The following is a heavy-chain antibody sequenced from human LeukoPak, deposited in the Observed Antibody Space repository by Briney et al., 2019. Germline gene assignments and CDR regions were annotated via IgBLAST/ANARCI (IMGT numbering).Heavy chain of an antibody. CDR1: GESFSSCY. D-gene: IGHD5-24*01. Sequence: KPSENLSLTCAVYGESFSSCYWSWIRQPPGKGLEWIGEINHSGNTNYNPSLKSRVTISVDTSKNQFSLKLSSVTAADTAVYYCARVDGDGYNIPDYWGQGTLVTVSS. J-gene: IGHJ4*02. V-gene: IGHV4-34*01. CDR3: ARVDGDGYNIPDY. CDR2: INHSGNT.